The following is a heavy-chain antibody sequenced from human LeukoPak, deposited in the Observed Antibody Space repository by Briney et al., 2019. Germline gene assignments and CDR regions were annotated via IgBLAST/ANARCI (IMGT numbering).Heavy chain of an antibody. CDR1: GYTFTSYG. D-gene: IGHD2-8*01. V-gene: IGHV1-18*01. J-gene: IGHJ6*03. Sequence: ASVKVSCKASGYTFTSYGISWVRQAPGQGLERMGWISAYNGNTNYAQKLQGRVTMTTDTSTSTAYMELRSLRSDDTAVYYCARGPTPLMDIYYYYMDVWGKGTTVTVSS. CDR2: ISAYNGNT. CDR3: ARGPTPLMDIYYYYMDV.